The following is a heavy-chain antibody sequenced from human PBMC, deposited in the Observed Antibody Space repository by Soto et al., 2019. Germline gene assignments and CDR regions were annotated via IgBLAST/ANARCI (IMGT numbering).Heavy chain of an antibody. J-gene: IGHJ4*02. Sequence: QVQLVESGGAWAKPGGSLRLSCAVSGFTFSDYFMTWIRQAPGKGLEWVSYIRSSDRFTNHADSVKGRFTITRDNANNSLFLEMNNLRAEDTAVYFCVRVGHHGSYFDYWGQGTLVTVSS. V-gene: IGHV3-11*06. D-gene: IGHD1-26*01. CDR1: GFTFSDYF. CDR3: VRVGHHGSYFDY. CDR2: IRSSDRFT.